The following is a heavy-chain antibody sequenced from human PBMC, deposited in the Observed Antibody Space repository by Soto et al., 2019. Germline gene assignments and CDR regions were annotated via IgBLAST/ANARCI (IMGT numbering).Heavy chain of an antibody. J-gene: IGHJ4*02. Sequence: VQLLESGGGLVQPGGSLRLSCAASGFTFSSYGMHWVRQAPGKGLEWVAVISDDGTDKYYVDSVKGRFTISRDNSKNTLYLQMNSLRAEDTAVYYCAKEKYSGRYPFDYWGQGTLVTVSS. D-gene: IGHD1-26*01. V-gene: IGHV3-30*18. CDR2: ISDDGTDK. CDR1: GFTFSSYG. CDR3: AKEKYSGRYPFDY.